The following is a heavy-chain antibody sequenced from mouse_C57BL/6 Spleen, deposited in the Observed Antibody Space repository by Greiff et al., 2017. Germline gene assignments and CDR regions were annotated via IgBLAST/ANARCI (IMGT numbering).Heavy chain of an antibody. Sequence: VQLQQSGAELVRPGASVTLSCKASGYTFTDYEMHWVKQTPVHGLEWIGAIDPETGGTAYNQKFKGKAILTADKSSSTAYMELRSLTSEDSAVYYCTRRGVYYGYFDYWGQGTTLTVSS. CDR1: GYTFTDYE. V-gene: IGHV1-15*01. D-gene: IGHD2-1*01. J-gene: IGHJ2*01. CDR2: IDPETGGT. CDR3: TRRGVYYGYFDY.